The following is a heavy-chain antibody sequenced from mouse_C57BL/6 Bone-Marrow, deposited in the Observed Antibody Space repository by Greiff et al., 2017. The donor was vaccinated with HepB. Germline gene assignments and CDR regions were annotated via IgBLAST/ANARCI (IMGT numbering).Heavy chain of an antibody. CDR1: GYTFTSYW. CDR2: IYPGSGST. D-gene: IGHD1-1*01. CDR3: ARSSYGSPYYFDY. V-gene: IGHV1-55*01. Sequence: QVHVKQPGAELVKPGASVKMSCKASGYTFTSYWITWVKQRPGQGLEWIGDIYPGSGSTNYNEKFKSKATLTVDTSSSTAYMQLSSLTSEDSAVYYCARSSYGSPYYFDYWGQGTTLTVSS. J-gene: IGHJ2*01.